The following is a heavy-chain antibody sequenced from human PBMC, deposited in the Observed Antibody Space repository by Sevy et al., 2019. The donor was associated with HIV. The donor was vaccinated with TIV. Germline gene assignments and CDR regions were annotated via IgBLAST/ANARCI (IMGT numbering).Heavy chain of an antibody. CDR2: ISSSGNTI. CDR3: ARGGGTYYYDSSGYYSRXFDI. D-gene: IGHD3-22*01. CDR1: GXTFSDYY. V-gene: IGHV3-11*01. J-gene: IGHJ3*02. Sequence: GGSLRLSCAASGXTFSDYYMSWIRQAPGKGLEWVSYISSSGNTIYYADSVKGRFTISRDNAKNSLYLQMNSLRAEETAVYYCARGGGTYYYDSSGYYSRXFDIWGQRTMVTVSS.